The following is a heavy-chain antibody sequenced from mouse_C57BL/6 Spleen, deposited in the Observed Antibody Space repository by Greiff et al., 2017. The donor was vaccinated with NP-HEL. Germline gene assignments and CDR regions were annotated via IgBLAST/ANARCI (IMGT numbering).Heavy chain of an antibody. CDR1: GFNIKDDY. J-gene: IGHJ2*01. CDR3: TTPDGYDGNY. Sequence: EVQLQQSGAELVRPGASVKLSCTASGFNIKDDYMHWVKQRPEQGLEWIGWIDPENGDTEYASKFQGKATITADTSSNTAYLQLSSLTSEDTAVYYCTTPDGYDGNYWGQGTTLTVSS. D-gene: IGHD2-2*01. CDR2: IDPENGDT. V-gene: IGHV14-4*01.